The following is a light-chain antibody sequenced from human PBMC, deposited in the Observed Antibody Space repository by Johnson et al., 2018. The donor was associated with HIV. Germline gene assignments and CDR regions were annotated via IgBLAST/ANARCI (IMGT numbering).Light chain of an antibody. CDR2: ENT. CDR3: GTWDTSLSAYV. Sequence: HSVLTQPPSVSAAPGQKVTISCSGSSSNIGNKYVSWYQQLPGTAPKLLIYENTKRPSGIPDRFSGSKSGTSATLGITGLQTGDEAYYYCGTWDTSLSAYVFGTGTKVTVL. V-gene: IGLV1-51*02. J-gene: IGLJ1*01. CDR1: SSNIGNKY.